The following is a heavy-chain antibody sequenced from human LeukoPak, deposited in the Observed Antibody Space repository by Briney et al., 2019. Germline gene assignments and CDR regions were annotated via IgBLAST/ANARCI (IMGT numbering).Heavy chain of an antibody. CDR2: IYSGGST. J-gene: IGHJ4*02. Sequence: GGSLRLSCAASGFAVSSNYMSWVRQAPGKGLEWVSVIYSGGSTYYADSVKGRFTISRDNSKNTLYLQMNSLRTEDTAVYYCARFDIVATAGFDYWGQGTLVTVSS. CDR3: ARFDIVATAGFDY. D-gene: IGHD5-12*01. V-gene: IGHV3-66*01. CDR1: GFAVSSNY.